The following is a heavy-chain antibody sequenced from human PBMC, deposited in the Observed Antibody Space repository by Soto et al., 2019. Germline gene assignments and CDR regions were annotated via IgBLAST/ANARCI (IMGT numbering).Heavy chain of an antibody. D-gene: IGHD1-1*01. CDR2: IRSKAYGFTT. J-gene: IGHJ6*02. V-gene: IGHV3-49*03. CDR1: GFAFGDYA. Sequence: GSLRLSCTASGFAFGDYAMSWFRQAPGKGLEWVCFIRSKAYGFTTEYAASLRGRFTISRDDSKSIAYLQMNSLKTEDTAVYYCTSTTKLTYYYYYGMDVWGQGTTVTVSS. CDR3: TSTTKLTYYYYYGMDV.